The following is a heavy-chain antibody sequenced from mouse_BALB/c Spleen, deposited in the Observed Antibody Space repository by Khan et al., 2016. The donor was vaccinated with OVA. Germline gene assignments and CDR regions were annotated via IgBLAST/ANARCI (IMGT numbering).Heavy chain of an antibody. J-gene: IGHJ4*01. CDR2: VSPGSGSP. V-gene: IGHV1S41*01. Sequence: DLVKPGASVKLSCKASGYTFTSYWINWIKQRPGQGLEWIGRVSPGSGSPYYNEMFKGKATVTVDKSASTAYIQLNSLSSEDSAVFFSANSNSYGNSLYAMDYWGQGTSVTVSS. CDR1: GYTFTSYW. CDR3: ANSNSYGNSLYAMDY. D-gene: IGHD1-1*01.